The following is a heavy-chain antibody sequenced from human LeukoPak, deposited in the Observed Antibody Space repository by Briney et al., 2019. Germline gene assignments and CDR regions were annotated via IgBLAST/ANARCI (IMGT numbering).Heavy chain of an antibody. Sequence: SETLSLTCAVYGGSFSGYYWSWIRQPPGKGLEWIGEINHSGRTNYNPSLKSRVTISVDTSKNQFSLKLSSVTAADTAVHYCARGGRGCTNGVCYRIGGWLDPWGQGTLVTVSS. CDR1: GGSFSGYY. D-gene: IGHD2-8*01. CDR3: ARGGRGCTNGVCYRIGGWLDP. V-gene: IGHV4-34*01. J-gene: IGHJ5*02. CDR2: INHSGRT.